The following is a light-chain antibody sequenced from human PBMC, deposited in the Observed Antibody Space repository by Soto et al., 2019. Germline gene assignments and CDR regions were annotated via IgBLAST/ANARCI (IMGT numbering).Light chain of an antibody. CDR1: SSNIGAGYD. J-gene: IGLJ2*01. Sequence: QSVLTQPPSVSGAPGQRVTISCTGSSSNIGAGYDVHWYQQLPGTAPKLLIYGNSNRPSGVPDRFSGSKSGTSASLAITGLQAEDEAEYYCQSYDSSLSAVVFSGGTKLTVL. V-gene: IGLV1-40*01. CDR3: QSYDSSLSAVV. CDR2: GNS.